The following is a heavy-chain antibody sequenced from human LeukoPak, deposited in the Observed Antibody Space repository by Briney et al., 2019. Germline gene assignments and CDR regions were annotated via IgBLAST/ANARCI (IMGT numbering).Heavy chain of an antibody. CDR3: ARGQDYYDSSGYYYRPFDI. Sequence: PGGSLRLSCAASGFTFSDYYMNWVRQAPGKGLEWVSSISSSSTYIYFADSVKGRFTISRDNAKNSLFLQMNSLRAEDTALYYCARGQDYYDSSGYYYRPFDIWGQGTMVTVSS. J-gene: IGHJ3*02. V-gene: IGHV3-21*01. CDR1: GFTFSDYY. D-gene: IGHD3-22*01. CDR2: ISSSSTYI.